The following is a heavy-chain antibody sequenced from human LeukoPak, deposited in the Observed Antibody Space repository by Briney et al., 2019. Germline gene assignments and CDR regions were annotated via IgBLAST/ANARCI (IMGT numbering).Heavy chain of an antibody. CDR1: GYTLTELS. V-gene: IGHV1-24*01. Sequence: ASVKVSCKVSGYTLTELSMHWVRQAPGKGLEWMGGFDPEDGETIYAQKFQDRVTITRDTSASTAYMELSSLRSEDTAVYYCARDSPSGSYFDYWGQGTLVTVSS. D-gene: IGHD1-26*01. J-gene: IGHJ4*02. CDR2: FDPEDGET. CDR3: ARDSPSGSYFDY.